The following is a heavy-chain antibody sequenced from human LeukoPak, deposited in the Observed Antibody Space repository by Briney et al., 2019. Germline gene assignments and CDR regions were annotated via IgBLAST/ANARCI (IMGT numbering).Heavy chain of an antibody. Sequence: GGSLRLSCVGSGFIFSNYWMSWVRQAPGKGLEWVANIKKDESEENYVDSVEGRFTISRDNAKNSLYLQMNSLRVEDTAVYYCATLHPDFDYWGQGTLVTVSS. V-gene: IGHV3-7*01. CDR2: IKKDESEE. J-gene: IGHJ4*02. CDR1: GFIFSNYW. CDR3: ATLHPDFDY.